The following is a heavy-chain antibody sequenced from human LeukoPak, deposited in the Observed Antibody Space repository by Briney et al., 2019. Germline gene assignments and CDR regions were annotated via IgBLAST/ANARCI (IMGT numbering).Heavy chain of an antibody. Sequence: SETLSLTCTVSGDSIGTSGYYWGWIRQPPGKGLEWIGSISYSRSTYYNPSLKSRVTISVDTSKTHFSLKLISLTAADTAVYYCARIIIYDNVSPWGQGTLVTVSS. CDR1: GDSIGTSGYY. V-gene: IGHV4-39*02. D-gene: IGHD3-16*01. CDR2: ISYSRST. J-gene: IGHJ5*02. CDR3: ARIIIYDNVSP.